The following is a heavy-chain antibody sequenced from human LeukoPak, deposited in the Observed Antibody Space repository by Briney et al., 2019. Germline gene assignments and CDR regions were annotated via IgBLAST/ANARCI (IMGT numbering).Heavy chain of an antibody. CDR3: ARATLWFGELSENWFDP. CDR1: GYTFTSYY. D-gene: IGHD3-10*01. Sequence: GSVKVSCKASGYTFTSYYMHWVRQAPGQGLEWMGIINPSGGSTSYAQKFQGRVTMTRDTSTSTVCMELSSLRSEDTAVYYCARATLWFGELSENWFDPWGQGTLVTVSS. J-gene: IGHJ5*02. V-gene: IGHV1-46*01. CDR2: INPSGGST.